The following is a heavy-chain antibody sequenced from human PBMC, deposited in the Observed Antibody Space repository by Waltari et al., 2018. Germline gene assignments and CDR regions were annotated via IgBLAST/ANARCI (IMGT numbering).Heavy chain of an antibody. CDR1: GGSFRRYY. V-gene: IGHV4-34*01. Sequence: QVQLQQWGAGLLKPSETLSLTSAVYGGSFRRYYWSRSRQPPGKGLGWIGEINHSGSTTYNPSLKSRVTRSVDTSKNQFSLKLSSVTAADTAVYYCARKRTVGFDPWGQGTLVTVSS. J-gene: IGHJ5*02. CDR2: INHSGST. CDR3: ARKRTVGFDP.